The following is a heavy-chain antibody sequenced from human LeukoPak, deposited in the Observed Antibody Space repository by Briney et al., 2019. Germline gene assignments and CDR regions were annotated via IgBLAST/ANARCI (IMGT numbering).Heavy chain of an antibody. CDR2: IYYSGST. Sequence: SETLSLTCTVSGGSISSSSYYWGWIRQPPGKGLEWIGSIYYSGSTYYNSSLKSRVTISVDTSKNQFSLKLSSVTAADTAVYYCARVHDSSGWYGNYFDYWGQGTLVTVSS. D-gene: IGHD6-19*01. CDR1: GGSISSSSYY. V-gene: IGHV4-39*07. J-gene: IGHJ4*02. CDR3: ARVHDSSGWYGNYFDY.